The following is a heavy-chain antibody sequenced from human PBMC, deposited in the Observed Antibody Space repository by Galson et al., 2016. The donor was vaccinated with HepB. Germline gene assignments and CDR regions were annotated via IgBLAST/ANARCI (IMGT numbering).Heavy chain of an antibody. CDR3: VRDLDY. CDR1: AFTFSTYW. Sequence: SLRLSCAASAFTFSTYWMSWVRQAPGKRLEWVAHINQDGSEKSYVDPVKGRFTISRDNAKNSLYLHMNSMRAEDTALYYCVRDLDYWGQGILVTVSS. V-gene: IGHV3-7*01. CDR2: INQDGSEK. J-gene: IGHJ4*02.